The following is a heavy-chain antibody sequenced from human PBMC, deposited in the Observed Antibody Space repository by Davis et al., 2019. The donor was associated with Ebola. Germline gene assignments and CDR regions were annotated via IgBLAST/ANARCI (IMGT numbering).Heavy chain of an antibody. Sequence: AASVKVSCKASGYTFTSYAMNWVRQTPGQGLEWMGWINTNTGNPTYAQDFTGRCVFSLDTSVSTAYLQISSLKGEDTAVYYCARGRFSSAWYVDYWGQGTLVTVSS. CDR3: ARGRFSSAWYVDY. V-gene: IGHV7-4-1*02. D-gene: IGHD6-13*01. J-gene: IGHJ4*02. CDR1: GYTFTSYA. CDR2: INTNTGNP.